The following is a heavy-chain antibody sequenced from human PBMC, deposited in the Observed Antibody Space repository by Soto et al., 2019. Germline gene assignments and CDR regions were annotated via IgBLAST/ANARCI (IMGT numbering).Heavy chain of an antibody. J-gene: IGHJ5*02. D-gene: IGHD3-9*01. V-gene: IGHV1-69*12. Sequence: QVQLVQSGAEVKKPGSSVKVSCKASRGTFSSYAISWVRQAPGQGLEWMGGIIPIFGTANYAKKFQGGVTISADESTSAAYMGLSSRRSEYTAVSYCAREHDLACYYSWGEGTLVTVSS. CDR1: RGTFSSYA. CDR2: IIPIFGTA. CDR3: AREHDLACYYS.